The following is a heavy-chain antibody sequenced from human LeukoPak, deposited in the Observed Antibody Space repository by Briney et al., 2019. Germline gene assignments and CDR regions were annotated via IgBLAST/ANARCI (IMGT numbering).Heavy chain of an antibody. D-gene: IGHD1-26*01. Sequence: SETLSLTCTVPGGSISSYYWSWIRQPAGKGLEWIGRIYTSVSTNYNPSLQSRVTMSVDTSKNQFSLKLSSVTAADTAVYYCAREATNAFDIWGQGTMVTVSS. CDR1: GGSISSYY. CDR3: AREATNAFDI. J-gene: IGHJ3*02. CDR2: IYTSVST. V-gene: IGHV4-4*07.